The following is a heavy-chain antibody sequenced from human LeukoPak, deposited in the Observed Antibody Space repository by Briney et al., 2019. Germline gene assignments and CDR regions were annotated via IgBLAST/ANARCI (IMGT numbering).Heavy chain of an antibody. V-gene: IGHV1-2*02. CDR3: ARMGYGSGSSDAFDN. D-gene: IGHD3-10*01. CDR2: INPNSGGT. Sequence: GASVKVSCKASGYTFTGYYMHWVRQAPGQGLEWMGWINPNSGGTNYAQKFQGRVTMTRDTSISTAYMELSRLRSDDTAVYYCARMGYGSGSSDAFDNWGQGKMVTVSS. CDR1: GYTFTGYY. J-gene: IGHJ3*02.